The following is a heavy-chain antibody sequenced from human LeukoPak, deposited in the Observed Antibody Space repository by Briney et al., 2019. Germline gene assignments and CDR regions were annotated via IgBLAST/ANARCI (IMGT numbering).Heavy chain of an antibody. CDR2: IKDSGSP. D-gene: IGHD6-19*01. V-gene: IGHV4-34*01. CDR1: GGSFSGYS. CDR3: AGGRFSGLPRATTSQFDY. Sequence: SSETLSLTCAVYGGSFSGYSWTWIRQPPGKGLEWIGEIKDSGSPTFNPSLKSRVTMSVDTSNNQFSVRLSSLTAADTAVYYCAGGRFSGLPRATTSQFDYWGQGTLVTVSS. J-gene: IGHJ4*02.